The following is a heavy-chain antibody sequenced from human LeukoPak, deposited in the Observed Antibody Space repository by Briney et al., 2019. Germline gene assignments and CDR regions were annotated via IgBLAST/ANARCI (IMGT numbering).Heavy chain of an antibody. Sequence: PSETLSLTCAVYGGSFSGYYWSWIRQPPGKGLEWIGEINHSGSTNYNPSLKSRVTISVDTSKNQFSLKLSSVTAADTAVYYCARLRNLEWSDPWGQGTLVTVSS. J-gene: IGHJ5*02. CDR2: INHSGST. CDR3: ARLRNLEWSDP. D-gene: IGHD3-3*01. CDR1: GGSFSGYY. V-gene: IGHV4-34*01.